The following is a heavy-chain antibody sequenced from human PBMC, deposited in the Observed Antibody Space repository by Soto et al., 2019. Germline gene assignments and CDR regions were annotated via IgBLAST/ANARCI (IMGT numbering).Heavy chain of an antibody. D-gene: IGHD2-15*01. CDR2: INAGNGNT. CDR3: AREGCSGGSCYSADY. Sequence: QVQLVQSGAEVKKPGASVKVSCKASGYTFTSYAMHWVRQAPGQRLEWMGWINAGNGNTKYSQKFQGRVTITRDTSASTAYMELSSVRSEDTAVYYCAREGCSGGSCYSADYWGQGTLVTVSS. J-gene: IGHJ4*02. CDR1: GYTFTSYA. V-gene: IGHV1-3*01.